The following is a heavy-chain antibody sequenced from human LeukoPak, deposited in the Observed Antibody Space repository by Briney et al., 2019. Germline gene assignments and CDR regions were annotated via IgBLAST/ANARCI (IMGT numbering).Heavy chain of an antibody. Sequence: SGTLSLTCAVSGGSIISSNWWSWVRQPPGKGLEWSVEIYHRGSTNYNPSLKSRVTISVDRSKNQFSLKLSSVTAADTAVYYCARVDGYCSSTSCYTDSAFDIWGQGTMVTVSS. CDR1: GGSIISSNW. J-gene: IGHJ3*02. CDR2: IYHRGST. V-gene: IGHV4-4*02. D-gene: IGHD2-2*02. CDR3: ARVDGYCSSTSCYTDSAFDI.